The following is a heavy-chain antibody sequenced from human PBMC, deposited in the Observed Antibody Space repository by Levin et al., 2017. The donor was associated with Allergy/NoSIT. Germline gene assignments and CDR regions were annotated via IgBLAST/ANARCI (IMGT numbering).Heavy chain of an antibody. D-gene: IGHD6-13*01. Sequence: GGSLRLSCAASGFTFSSYSMNWVRQAPGKGLEWVSSISLSSTYIYYADSMKGRFTISRDNAKNSLYLQMNSLRAEDTAVYYCARDFGSAAGYNYFDYWGQGTLVTVSS. V-gene: IGHV3-21*06. CDR3: ARDFGSAAGYNYFDY. J-gene: IGHJ4*02. CDR2: ISLSSTYI. CDR1: GFTFSSYS.